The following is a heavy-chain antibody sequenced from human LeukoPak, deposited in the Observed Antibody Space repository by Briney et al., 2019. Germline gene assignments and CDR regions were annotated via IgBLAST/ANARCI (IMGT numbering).Heavy chain of an antibody. CDR2: IIPIFGTA. CDR1: GGTFSSYA. Sequence: SVKVSCKASGGTFSSYAISWVRQAPGQGLEWMGGIIPIFGTANYAQKFQGRLSLTRDMSTSTDYMELSSLRSEDTAVYYCARDNSVGDTAWWFDPWGHGTLVTVSS. D-gene: IGHD1-26*01. V-gene: IGHV1-69*05. CDR3: ARDNSVGDTAWWFDP. J-gene: IGHJ5*02.